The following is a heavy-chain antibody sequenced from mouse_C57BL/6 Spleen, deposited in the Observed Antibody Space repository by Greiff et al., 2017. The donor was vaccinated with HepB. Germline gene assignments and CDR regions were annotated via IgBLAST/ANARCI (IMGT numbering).Heavy chain of an antibody. V-gene: IGHV5-9-1*02. Sequence: DVQLVESGEGLVKPGGSLKLSCAASGFTFSSYAMSWVRQTPEKRLEWVAYISSGGDYIYYADTVKGRFTISRDNARNTLYLQMSSLKSEDTAMYYCTRAYDGYSFAYWGQGTLVTVSA. CDR2: ISSGGDYI. D-gene: IGHD2-3*01. J-gene: IGHJ3*01. CDR3: TRAYDGYSFAY. CDR1: GFTFSSYA.